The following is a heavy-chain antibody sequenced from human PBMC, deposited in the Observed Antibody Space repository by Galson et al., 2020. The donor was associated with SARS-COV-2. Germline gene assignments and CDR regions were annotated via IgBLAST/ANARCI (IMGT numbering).Heavy chain of an antibody. Sequence: SVKVSCKASGGTFSNYAISWVRQAPGQGLEWMGWIKPLFGATNYAQKFQGRVTFTADKSTSTAYMELSSLRSEDTAVYYCARHGDTMRLVFIEYAFDIWGQGTMVTVSS. V-gene: IGHV1-69*06. CDR2: IKPLFGAT. J-gene: IGHJ3*02. D-gene: IGHD3-22*01. CDR3: ARHGDTMRLVFIEYAFDI. CDR1: GGTFSNYA.